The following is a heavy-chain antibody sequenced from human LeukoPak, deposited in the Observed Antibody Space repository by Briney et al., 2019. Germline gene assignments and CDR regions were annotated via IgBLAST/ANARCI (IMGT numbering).Heavy chain of an antibody. Sequence: ASVKVSFKASGYTFTDYYMHWVRQAPGQGLEWMGWINPNSGGTNYQGRVTMTRDTSISTAYMELSRLRSDDTAVYYCASRAIVVVPAAIIRYDYYYMDVWGKGTTVTVSS. CDR3: ASRAIVVVPAAIIRYDYYYMDV. CDR1: GYTFTDYY. J-gene: IGHJ6*03. CDR2: INPNSGGT. D-gene: IGHD2-2*02. V-gene: IGHV1-2*02.